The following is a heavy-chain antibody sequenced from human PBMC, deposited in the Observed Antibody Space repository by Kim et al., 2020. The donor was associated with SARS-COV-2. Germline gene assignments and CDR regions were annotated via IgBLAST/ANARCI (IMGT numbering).Heavy chain of an antibody. CDR2: IFYSGNT. CDR1: GTSISNYY. V-gene: IGHV4-59*08. D-gene: IGHD3-16*01. Sequence: SENLSLTCTVSGTSISNYYWSWIRQPPGKGLEWIGYIFYSGNTNYNPSLKSRVTISEDTSKNQFSLKLSSVTAADTAVYYCARQVWPSAYYYYGMDVWGQGTTVTVSS. J-gene: IGHJ6*02. CDR3: ARQVWPSAYYYYGMDV.